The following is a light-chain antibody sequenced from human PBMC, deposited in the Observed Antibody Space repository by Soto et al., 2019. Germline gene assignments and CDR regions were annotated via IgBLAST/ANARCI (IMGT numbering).Light chain of an antibody. V-gene: IGLV2-14*02. CDR3: SSFTSSSTQV. J-gene: IGLJ3*02. Sequence: QSALTQPASVSGSPGQSVTISCTGTSSDVGSYNLVSWYQQHPGKAPKVMIYEGSKRPSGDSNRFSGSKSGNTASLTISGLQAEDEADYYCSSFTSSSTQVLGGGTKLTVL. CDR2: EGS. CDR1: SSDVGSYNL.